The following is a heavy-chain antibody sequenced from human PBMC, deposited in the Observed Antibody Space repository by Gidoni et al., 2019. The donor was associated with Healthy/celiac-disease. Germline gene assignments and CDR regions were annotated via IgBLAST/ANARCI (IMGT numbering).Heavy chain of an antibody. D-gene: IGHD2-2*01. V-gene: IGHV3-23*01. CDR1: GFTFSSYA. CDR2: ISGSGGST. CDR3: AKVTFTVPYQLLFDY. Sequence: EVQLLESGGGLVQPGGSLSLHCAASGFTFSSYAMSWVRQAPGKGLEWVSAISGSGGSTYDADSVKGRFTISRDNSKNTLYLQMNSLRAEDTAVYYCAKVTFTVPYQLLFDYWGQGTLVTVSS. J-gene: IGHJ4*02.